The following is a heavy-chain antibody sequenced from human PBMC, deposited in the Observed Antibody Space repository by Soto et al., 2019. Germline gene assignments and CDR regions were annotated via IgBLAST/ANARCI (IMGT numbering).Heavy chain of an antibody. D-gene: IGHD6-19*01. CDR1: GFSFSNYG. Sequence: GWSLRLSCAASGFSFSNYGMHWVRQAPGKGLEWVAVIWYDGSNKYYADSVKGRFTISRDNSKNTLYLQMNSLRAEDTAVYYCARDDIPGRAVAIYGMDVWGQGTTVTGSS. J-gene: IGHJ6*02. V-gene: IGHV3-33*01. CDR2: IWYDGSNK. CDR3: ARDDIPGRAVAIYGMDV.